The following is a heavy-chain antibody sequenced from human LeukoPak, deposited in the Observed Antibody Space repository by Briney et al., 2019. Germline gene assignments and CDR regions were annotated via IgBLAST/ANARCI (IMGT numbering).Heavy chain of an antibody. J-gene: IGHJ4*02. CDR2: ISSSSSYI. CDR1: GFTFSSYS. Sequence: GGSLRLSCAASGFTFSSYSMNWVRQAPGKGLEWVSSISSSSSYIYYADSVKGRFTISRDNAKNSLYLQMNSLRAEDTAVYYCAREEDYYGSGSYYGVWGQGTLVTVSS. D-gene: IGHD3-10*01. CDR3: AREEDYYGSGSYYGV. V-gene: IGHV3-21*01.